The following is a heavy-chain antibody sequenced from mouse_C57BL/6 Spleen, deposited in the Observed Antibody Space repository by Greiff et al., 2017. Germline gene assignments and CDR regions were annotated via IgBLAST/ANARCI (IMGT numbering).Heavy chain of an antibody. CDR3: AGLLYFDV. Sequence: EVHLVESGGDLVKPGGSLKLSCAASGFTFSSYGMSWVRQTPDKRLEWVATISSGGSYTYYPDSVKGRFTISRDNATNTLYLQMSSLKSEDTAMYYCAGLLYFDVWGTGTTVTVSS. CDR1: GFTFSSYG. V-gene: IGHV5-6*01. J-gene: IGHJ1*03. CDR2: ISSGGSYT.